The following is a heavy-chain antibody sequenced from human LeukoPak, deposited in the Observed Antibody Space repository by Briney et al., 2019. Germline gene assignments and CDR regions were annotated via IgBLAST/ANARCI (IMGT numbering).Heavy chain of an antibody. D-gene: IGHD4-17*01. V-gene: IGHV3-48*01. CDR3: ARDLTTSY. CDR2: ISSSSSTI. CDR1: GFTFSSYS. J-gene: IGHJ4*02. Sequence: GGSLRLSCAASGFTFSSYSMNWVRQAPGKGLEWVSYISSSSSTIYYADSVKGRFTISRDNAKNSLYLQMNSLRAEDTAVYYCARDLTTSYWGQGTLVTVSS.